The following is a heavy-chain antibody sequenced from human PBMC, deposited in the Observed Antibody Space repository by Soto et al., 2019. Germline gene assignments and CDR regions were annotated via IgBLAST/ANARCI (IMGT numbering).Heavy chain of an antibody. J-gene: IGHJ4*02. CDR1: AFTFNNYA. D-gene: IGHD3-22*01. V-gene: IGHV3-23*01. Sequence: EVQLLESGGGLVQPGGSLSLSCAASAFTFNNYAMSWVRQAPGKGLEWVSGIGGSGRTTYYADSVKGRFTISRDNSNNTLFLQMNSLTAEDTAVSYCATSRYSDSSGDFYDYWGQGTLVTVSS. CDR3: ATSRYSDSSGDFYDY. CDR2: IGGSGRTT.